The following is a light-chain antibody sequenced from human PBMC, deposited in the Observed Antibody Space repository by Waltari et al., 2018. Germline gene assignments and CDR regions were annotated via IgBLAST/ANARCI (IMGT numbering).Light chain of an antibody. V-gene: IGLV2-23*02. Sequence: HSALTQPASVPGSPGQSITISCPGTNSDVCKYNYASWYQQHPGKAPKLMIYDVNKWPSGVSTRFAGSKSGNTASLIISGLQADDEADYFCCSYAGSSTYVYGTGTKVTVL. CDR2: DVN. J-gene: IGLJ1*01. CDR3: CSYAGSSTYV. CDR1: NSDVCKYNY.